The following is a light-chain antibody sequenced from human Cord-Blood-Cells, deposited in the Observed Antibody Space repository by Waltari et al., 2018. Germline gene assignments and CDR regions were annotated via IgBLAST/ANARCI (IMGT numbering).Light chain of an antibody. CDR2: EAS. CDR1: SSDVGGSYL. Sequence: QSALTQPASVSGSPRQSITIPCTATSSDVGGSYLVSWYQQHPGKAPKLMIYEASKRPSGVSNRFSGSKSGNTASLTISGLQAEDEADYYCCSYAGSSTVVFGGGTKLTVL. J-gene: IGLJ2*01. CDR3: CSYAGSSTVV. V-gene: IGLV2-23*01.